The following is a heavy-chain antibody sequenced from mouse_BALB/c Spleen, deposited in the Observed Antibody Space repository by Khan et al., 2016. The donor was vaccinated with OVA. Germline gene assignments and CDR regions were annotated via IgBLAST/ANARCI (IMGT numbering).Heavy chain of an antibody. CDR2: ISYSGST. J-gene: IGHJ2*01. D-gene: IGHD1-2*01. V-gene: IGHV3-2*02. CDR1: GYSITSGYG. Sequence: EVQLQEEGKGRGKPSQSLSLTCTVTGYSITSGYGWNWIRQFPGNKLEWMGYISYSGSTNYNPSLKSRISITRDTSKNQFFLQLNSVTTEETATYYCARTARIKYWGQGTTLTVSS. CDR3: ARTARIKY.